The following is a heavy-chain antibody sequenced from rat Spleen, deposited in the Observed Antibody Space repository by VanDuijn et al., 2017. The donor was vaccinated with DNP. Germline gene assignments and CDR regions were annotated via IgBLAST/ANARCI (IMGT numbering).Heavy chain of an antibody. CDR2: ISPSGGNI. J-gene: IGHJ3*01. CDR3: ATQGQLGITWFAY. D-gene: IGHD1-10*01. CDR1: EFTLSKSD. V-gene: IGHV5-25*01. Sequence: EVQLVESGGGLVQPGRSLKLSCAASEFTLSKSDVAWVRQAPTKGLEWVASISPSGGNIYYRDSVKGRFTISRDNAKSSLYLRMDSLRSEDTATYYCATQGQLGITWFAYWGQGTLVTVSS.